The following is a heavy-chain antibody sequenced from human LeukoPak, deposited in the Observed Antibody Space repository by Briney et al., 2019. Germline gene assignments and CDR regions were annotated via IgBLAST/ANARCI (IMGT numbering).Heavy chain of an antibody. Sequence: GGSLRLSCAASGFTVSSIHMVWVRQAPGKGLEWVSVTYTGGNSYYADSVKGRVIISRDISKNTLYLQMNSLRAEDSALYYCARGGRGSAAVVAPRSFDIWGQGTMVTVSS. CDR3: ARGGRGSAAVVAPRSFDI. D-gene: IGHD3-22*01. J-gene: IGHJ3*02. CDR2: TYTGGNS. V-gene: IGHV3-53*01. CDR1: GFTVSSIH.